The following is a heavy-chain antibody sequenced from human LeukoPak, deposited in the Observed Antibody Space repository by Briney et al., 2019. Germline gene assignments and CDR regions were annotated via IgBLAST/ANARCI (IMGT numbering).Heavy chain of an antibody. CDR2: IYYSGST. J-gene: IGHJ5*02. D-gene: IGHD6-13*01. Sequence: PSETLSLTCTVSGGSISRYYWTWLRQPPGKGLEWIGYIYYSGSTNYNPSLTSRVTIPLDTSRNQFSLTLSSVTDADTAVYYCARDVGSWGWFDPWGQGTLVTVSS. CDR3: ARDVGSWGWFDP. V-gene: IGHV4-59*01. CDR1: GGSISRYY.